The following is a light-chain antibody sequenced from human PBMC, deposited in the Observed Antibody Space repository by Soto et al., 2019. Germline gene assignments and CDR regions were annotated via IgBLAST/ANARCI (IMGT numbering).Light chain of an antibody. CDR3: QQYNIWPQT. CDR1: QNLRSS. V-gene: IGKV3-15*01. Sequence: LMTQSPATVSVSRGERATLSCRASQNLRSSLAWYQQKPGQAPRLLIYGASTRATGIPARFSGSGSGTEFTLTISSLQSEDFAVYFCQQYNIWPQTFGQGTKVDIK. CDR2: GAS. J-gene: IGKJ1*01.